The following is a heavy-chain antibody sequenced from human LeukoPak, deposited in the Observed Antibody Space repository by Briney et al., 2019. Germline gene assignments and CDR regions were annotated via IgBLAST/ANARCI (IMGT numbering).Heavy chain of an antibody. Sequence: PGGSLRLSCAASGFTFDDYAIHWVRQAPGKGLEWVSGISWNSGSIGYADSVKGRFTISRDNAKNSQYLQMNSLRAEDTALYYCATELSSYCGGDCYSRYFQHWGQGTLVTVSS. CDR1: GFTFDDYA. D-gene: IGHD2-21*02. J-gene: IGHJ1*01. CDR3: ATELSSYCGGDCYSRYFQH. V-gene: IGHV3-9*01. CDR2: ISWNSGSI.